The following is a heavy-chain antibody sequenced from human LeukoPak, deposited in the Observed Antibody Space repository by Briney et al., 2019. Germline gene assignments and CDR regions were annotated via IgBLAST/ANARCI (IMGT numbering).Heavy chain of an antibody. CDR3: AREGSIVARTDY. Sequence: HPGRSLRLSCEASGFTFDNYAMHWVRQAPGRRLEWVAVISFDGNQEYYPDSVKGRFTISRDNSKNTLYLQMNGLKTEDTAVYYCAREGSIVARTDYWGQGALVTVSS. CDR1: GFTFDNYA. V-gene: IGHV3-30-3*01. J-gene: IGHJ4*02. CDR2: ISFDGNQE. D-gene: IGHD3-16*02.